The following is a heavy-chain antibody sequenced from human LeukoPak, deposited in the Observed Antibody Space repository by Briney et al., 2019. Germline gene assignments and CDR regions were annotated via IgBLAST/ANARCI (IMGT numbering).Heavy chain of an antibody. CDR1: GFTVSSNY. Sequence: GGSLRLSCAASGFTVSSNYMSWVRQAPGKGLEWVSVIYSGGSTYYADSVKGRFTISRDNSKNTLYLQMNSLRAEDTAVYYCAKDLTVVVPPSFFGGQGTLVTVSS. CDR3: AKDLTVVVPPSFF. J-gene: IGHJ4*02. D-gene: IGHD2-2*01. V-gene: IGHV3-66*01. CDR2: IYSGGST.